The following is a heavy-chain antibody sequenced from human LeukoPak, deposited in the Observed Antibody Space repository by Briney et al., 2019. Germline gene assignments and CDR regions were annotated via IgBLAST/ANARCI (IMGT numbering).Heavy chain of an antibody. Sequence: GGSLRLSCAASGFTFSSYSMNWVRQAPGKGLEWVSSISSSSSYIYYADSVKGRFTISRDNAKNSLYLQMNSLRAEDTAVYYCAAYDSPPNAFDIWGQGTMVTVSS. CDR1: GFTFSSYS. D-gene: IGHD3-9*01. CDR3: AAYDSPPNAFDI. V-gene: IGHV3-21*01. CDR2: ISSSSSYI. J-gene: IGHJ3*02.